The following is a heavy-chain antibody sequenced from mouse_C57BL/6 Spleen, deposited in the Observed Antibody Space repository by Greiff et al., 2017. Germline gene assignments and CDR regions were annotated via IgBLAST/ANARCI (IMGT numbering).Heavy chain of an antibody. J-gene: IGHJ4*01. CDR2: ISSGSSTI. Sequence: EVKVVESGGGLVKPGGSLKLSCAASGFTFSDYGMHWVRQAPEKGLEWVAYISSGSSTIYYADTVKGRFTISRDNAKNTLFLQMTSLRSEDTAMYYCAREKVYYGNYYYAMDYWGQGTSVTVSS. CDR3: AREKVYYGNYYYAMDY. V-gene: IGHV5-17*01. CDR1: GFTFSDYG. D-gene: IGHD2-1*01.